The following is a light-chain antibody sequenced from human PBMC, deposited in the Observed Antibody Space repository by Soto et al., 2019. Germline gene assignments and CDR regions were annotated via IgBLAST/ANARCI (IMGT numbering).Light chain of an antibody. Sequence: QSALTQPASVSGSPGQSITISCTGTSSDVGGYNYVSWYQQHPGKVPKLIIYDVSNRPSGVSNRFSASKSGNTASLTISGLQAEDEADYYCSSYTSSSSLVFGGGTKLTVL. J-gene: IGLJ2*01. CDR2: DVS. V-gene: IGLV2-14*01. CDR3: SSYTSSSSLV. CDR1: SSDVGGYNY.